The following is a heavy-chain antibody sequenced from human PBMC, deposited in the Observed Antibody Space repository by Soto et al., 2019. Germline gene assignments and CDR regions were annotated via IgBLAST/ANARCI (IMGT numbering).Heavy chain of an antibody. J-gene: IGHJ5*02. D-gene: IGHD1-26*01. V-gene: IGHV3-53*01. CDR2: HYSGGST. CDR1: GFSVSSNY. Sequence: GGSLRLSCAISGFSVSSNYLSWVRQAPGKGLEWVSVHYSGGSTYYADSAQGRFTISRDKSNNTLYLQMRRVRAEDTAVYFCARHRHPRGTVGATSPLDPWGQGTQVTVSS. CDR3: ARHRHPRGTVGATSPLDP.